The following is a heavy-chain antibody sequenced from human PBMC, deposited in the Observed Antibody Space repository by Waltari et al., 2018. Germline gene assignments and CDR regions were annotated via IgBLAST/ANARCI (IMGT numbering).Heavy chain of an antibody. CDR2: IFFGGGDT. CDR1: GFSLGSFG. Sequence: QVQLVESGGGVVQPGMSLRLSCAASGFSLGSFGMHGVRQAPGKGLEWLALIFFGGGDTFYADSVRGRFTISRDNSKNTLYLDINSLRLDDTAIYYCAKDAFGNTYLDHWGQGTLVTVSS. V-gene: IGHV3-30*19. J-gene: IGHJ4*02. CDR3: AKDAFGNTYLDH. D-gene: IGHD3-10*01.